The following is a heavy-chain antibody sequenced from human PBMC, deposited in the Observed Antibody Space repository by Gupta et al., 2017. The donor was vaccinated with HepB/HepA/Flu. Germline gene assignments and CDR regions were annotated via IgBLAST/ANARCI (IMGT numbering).Heavy chain of an antibody. CDR1: GLTFSNFG. J-gene: IGHJ1*01. D-gene: IGHD3-22*01. CDR3: ARAQNFYDGGKEYFRH. CDR2: VWYDGTNK. V-gene: IGHV3-33*01. Sequence: QVHLVESGGGVVQPGRSLRLSCAASGLTFSNFGLHWVRQAPGKGLEWVAVVWYDGTNKYAYSVKGRFTISRENSQNTLYLQMNSLRGEDTAVYYCARAQNFYDGGKEYFRHWGQGTLVTVSS.